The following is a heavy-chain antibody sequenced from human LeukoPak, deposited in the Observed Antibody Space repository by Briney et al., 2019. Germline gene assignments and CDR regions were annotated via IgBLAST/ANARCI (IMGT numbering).Heavy chain of an antibody. D-gene: IGHD6-19*01. Sequence: SETLSLTCAVYGGSFSGYYWSWIRQPPGKGLEWIGEINHSGSTNYNPSLKSRVTISVDTSKNQFSLKLSSVTAADTAVYYCASPSSGYSSGWHSPIDYWGQGTLVTVSS. CDR2: INHSGST. CDR1: GGSFSGYY. J-gene: IGHJ4*02. CDR3: ASPSSGYSSGWHSPIDY. V-gene: IGHV4-34*01.